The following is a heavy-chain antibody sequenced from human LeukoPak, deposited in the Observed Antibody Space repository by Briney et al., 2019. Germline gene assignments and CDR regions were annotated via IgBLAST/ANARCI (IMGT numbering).Heavy chain of an antibody. Sequence: GGSLRLSCVASGFTFSNYWMSWLRQTPGKGLEWVANINEDETERYYVASVEGRFTVSRGNGKNSLYLQMNGLRAEDSAVFYCARARTATYNVFADFWGQGTLVTVSS. CDR2: INEDETER. J-gene: IGHJ4*02. CDR3: ARARTATYNVFADF. D-gene: IGHD3-3*01. V-gene: IGHV3-7*01. CDR1: GFTFSNYW.